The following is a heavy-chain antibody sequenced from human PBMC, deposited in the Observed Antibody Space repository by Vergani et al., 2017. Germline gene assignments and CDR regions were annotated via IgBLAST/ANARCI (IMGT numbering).Heavy chain of an antibody. CDR3: ASTVVAAAKYDY. J-gene: IGHJ4*02. CDR2: IYYSGST. V-gene: IGHV4-59*04. CDR1: GGPISSYY. D-gene: IGHD2-15*01. Sequence: QVQLQESGPGLVKPSETLSLTCTVSGGPISSYYWSWIRRPPGKGLEWIGYIYYSGSTYYNPSLKSRVTISVDTSKNQVSLKLNSVSAADTAVYYCASTVVAAAKYDYWGQGTLVTVSS.